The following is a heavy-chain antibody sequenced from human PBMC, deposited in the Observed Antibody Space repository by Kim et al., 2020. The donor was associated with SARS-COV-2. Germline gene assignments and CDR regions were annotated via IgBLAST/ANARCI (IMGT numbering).Heavy chain of an antibody. Sequence: GGSLRLSCAASGFSFSSYWMTWVRQAPGKGLEWVANIKQDGSEKYYVDSVKGRFTISRDNARNSLYQQMNSLRVEDTALYYCARNQPWWESSGGFQHWG. CDR1: GFSFSSYW. CDR3: ARNQPWWESSGGFQH. J-gene: IGHJ1*01. CDR2: IKQDGSEK. V-gene: IGHV3-7*01. D-gene: IGHD1-26*01.